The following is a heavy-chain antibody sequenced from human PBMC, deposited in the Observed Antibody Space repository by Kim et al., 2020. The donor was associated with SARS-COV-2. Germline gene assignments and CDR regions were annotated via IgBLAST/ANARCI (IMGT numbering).Heavy chain of an antibody. V-gene: IGHV6-1*01. CDR3: ARSAAGKGDFDY. J-gene: IGHJ4*02. Sequence: DYAVSVKSRITINPDPSKNQFSLQLNSVTPEDTAVYYCARSAAGKGDFDYWGQGTLVTVSS. D-gene: IGHD6-13*01.